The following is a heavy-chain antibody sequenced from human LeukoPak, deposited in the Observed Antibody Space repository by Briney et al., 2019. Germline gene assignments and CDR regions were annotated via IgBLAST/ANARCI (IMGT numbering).Heavy chain of an antibody. Sequence: PGESLRLSCAASGFTFSSYAMSWVRQAPGKGLEWVSAISGSGGSTYYADSVKGRFTISRDNSKNTLYLQMNSLRAEDTAVYYCAKGVNYYDSSGYLRMAPHDAFDIWGQGTMVTVSS. CDR1: GFTFSSYA. CDR2: ISGSGGST. J-gene: IGHJ3*02. CDR3: AKGVNYYDSSGYLRMAPHDAFDI. D-gene: IGHD3-22*01. V-gene: IGHV3-23*01.